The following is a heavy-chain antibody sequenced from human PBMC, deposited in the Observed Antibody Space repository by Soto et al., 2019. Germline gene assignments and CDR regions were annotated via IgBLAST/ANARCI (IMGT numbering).Heavy chain of an antibody. V-gene: IGHV1-69*12. CDR2: IIPIFGTA. J-gene: IGHJ4*02. CDR1: GGTFSSYA. CDR3: ARRRDLGLVPAAPFDY. Sequence: QVQLVQSGAEVKKPGSSVKVSCKASGGTFSSYAISWVRQAPGQGLEWMGGIIPIFGTANYAQKFQGRVTITADESTSTAYMELSSLRAEDTAVYYCARRRDLGLVPAAPFDYWGQGTLVTVSS. D-gene: IGHD2-2*01.